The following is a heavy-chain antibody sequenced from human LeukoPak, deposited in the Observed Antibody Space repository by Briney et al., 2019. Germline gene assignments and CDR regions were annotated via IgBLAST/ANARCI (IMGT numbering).Heavy chain of an antibody. J-gene: IGHJ6*03. CDR3: ARDLGSSWGGGYYYYYMDV. V-gene: IGHV4-30-2*01. CDR2: IYHSGST. D-gene: IGHD6-13*01. CDR1: GGSISSGGYS. Sequence: PSQTLSLTCAVSGGSISSGGYSWSWIRQPPGKGLEWIGYIYHSGSTYYNPSLKSRVTISVDTSKNQFSLKLSSVTAADTAVYYCARDLGSSWGGGYYYYYMDVWGKGTTVTVSS.